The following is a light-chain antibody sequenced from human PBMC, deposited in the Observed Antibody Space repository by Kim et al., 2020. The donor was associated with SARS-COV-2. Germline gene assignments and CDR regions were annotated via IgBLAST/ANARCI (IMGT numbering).Light chain of an antibody. J-gene: IGKJ2*01. V-gene: IGKV3-20*01. CDR2: EAS. CDR3: QQYGGSPYT. Sequence: LSPGERATLSCRASQSVTDSHLAWYQQKLGQAPRRLIYEASSRANGIPDRFSGSGSGTDFTLTINKLEPEDFAVYYCQQYGGSPYTFGQGTKLEI. CDR1: QSVTDSH.